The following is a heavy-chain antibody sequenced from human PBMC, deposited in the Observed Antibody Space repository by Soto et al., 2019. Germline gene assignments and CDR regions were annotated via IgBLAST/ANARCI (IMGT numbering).Heavy chain of an antibody. V-gene: IGHV4-31*03. CDR3: ARGATVVAATFYYGMDV. J-gene: IGHJ6*02. CDR2: IYYSGST. CDR1: GGSISSGGYY. Sequence: QVQLQESGPGLVKPSQTLSLTCTVSGGSISSGGYYWSWIRQHPGKGLEWIGYIYYSGSTYYNPSLKSRVTISVDTSKNQFSLKLSSVTAADTAVYYCARGATVVAATFYYGMDVWGQGTTVTVSS. D-gene: IGHD2-15*01.